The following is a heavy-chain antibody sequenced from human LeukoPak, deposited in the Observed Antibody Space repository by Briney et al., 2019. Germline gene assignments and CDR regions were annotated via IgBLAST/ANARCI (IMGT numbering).Heavy chain of an antibody. Sequence: GGSLRLSCAASGFTFISSDMNWVRQAPGKGLEWVSGISWNSGSIGYADSVKGRFTISRDNAKNSLYLQMNSLRAEDTALYYCAKENYYYGMDVWGQGTTVTVSS. J-gene: IGHJ6*02. CDR1: GFTFISSD. CDR3: AKENYYYGMDV. V-gene: IGHV3-9*01. CDR2: ISWNSGSI.